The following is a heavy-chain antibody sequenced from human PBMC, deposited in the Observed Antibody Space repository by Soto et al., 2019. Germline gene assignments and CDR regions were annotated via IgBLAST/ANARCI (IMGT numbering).Heavy chain of an antibody. CDR1: GFTFSSYG. V-gene: IGHV3-30*18. D-gene: IGHD6-13*01. CDR3: AKDRFGYSSSWYRGYFDY. Sequence: GGSLRLSCAASGFTFSSYGMHWARQAPGKGLEWVAVISYDGSNKYYADSVKGRFTISRDNSKNTLYLQMNSLRAEDTAVYYCAKDRFGYSSSWYRGYFDYWGQGTLVTVSS. J-gene: IGHJ4*02. CDR2: ISYDGSNK.